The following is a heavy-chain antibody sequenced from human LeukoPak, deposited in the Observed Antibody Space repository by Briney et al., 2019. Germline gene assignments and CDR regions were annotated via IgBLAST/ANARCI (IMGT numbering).Heavy chain of an antibody. Sequence: GGSLRLSCAASGFTFDDYGMSWVRQAPGKGLEWVSGINWNGGSTGYVDSVKGRFTISRDNAKNSLYLQMYSLRAEDTALYYCAKDMSSYYGGNPRIDYWGQGTLVTVSS. V-gene: IGHV3-20*04. CDR3: AKDMSSYYGGNPRIDY. CDR2: INWNGGST. CDR1: GFTFDDYG. D-gene: IGHD4-23*01. J-gene: IGHJ4*02.